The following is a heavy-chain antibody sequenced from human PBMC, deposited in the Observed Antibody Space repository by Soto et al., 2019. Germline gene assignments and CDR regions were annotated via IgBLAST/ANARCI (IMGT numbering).Heavy chain of an antibody. Sequence: EVQLLQSGGGLVQPGGSLRLSCASSGFSFSSYAMSWVRQAPGKGLEWVSGIGASGGSTYYTDSVKGRFTIARDSSKNTAYLQMNILRAEDTAVYFWAKDLGFSAPTAFDYWGLGTQVTVSS. CDR3: AKDLGFSAPTAFDY. V-gene: IGHV3-23*01. CDR2: IGASGGST. D-gene: IGHD3-10*01. J-gene: IGHJ4*02. CDR1: GFSFSSYA.